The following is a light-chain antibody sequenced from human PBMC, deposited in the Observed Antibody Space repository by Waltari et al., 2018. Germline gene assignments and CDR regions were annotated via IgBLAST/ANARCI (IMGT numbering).Light chain of an antibody. CDR2: EGS. CDR3: CSYAGTVV. V-gene: IGLV2-23*01. Sequence: QSALTQPPSVSGSPGQSITIPCPGTSSDVGSYNLVSWYQQHPGKAPKLMIYEGSKRPSGVSNRFSGSKSGNTASLTISGLQAEDEADYYCCSYAGTVVFGGGTKLTVL. J-gene: IGLJ2*01. CDR1: SSDVGSYNL.